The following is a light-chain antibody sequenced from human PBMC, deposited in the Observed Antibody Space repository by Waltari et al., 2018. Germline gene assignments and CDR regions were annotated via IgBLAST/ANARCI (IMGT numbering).Light chain of an antibody. J-gene: IGKJ3*01. CDR1: QSFLYRSNNKNY. CDR2: WAS. CDR3: QQYYSTLFT. V-gene: IGKV4-1*01. Sequence: DIVMTQSPDSLAVSLGERATINCKSSQSFLYRSNNKNYLAWYQQKPGQPPKLLIYWASTRESGVPDRFSGSGSGTDFTLTISSLQAEDVAVYYCQQYYSTLFTFGPGTKVDIK.